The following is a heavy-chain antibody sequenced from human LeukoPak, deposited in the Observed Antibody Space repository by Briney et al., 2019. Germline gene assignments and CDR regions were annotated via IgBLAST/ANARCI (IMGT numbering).Heavy chain of an antibody. CDR2: IYHSGST. D-gene: IGHD5-18*01. CDR3: ARGRSGYSYDDY. CDR1: GGSISSGGYS. Sequence: SQTLSLTCAVSGGSISSGGYSWSWIRQPPGKGLEWIGYIYHSGSTYYNPTLKSRVTISVDRSKNQFSLKLSSVTAADTAVYYCARGRSGYSYDDYWGQGTLVTVSS. J-gene: IGHJ4*02. V-gene: IGHV4-30-2*01.